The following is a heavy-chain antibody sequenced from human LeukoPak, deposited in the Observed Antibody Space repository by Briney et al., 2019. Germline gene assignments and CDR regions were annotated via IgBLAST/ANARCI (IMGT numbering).Heavy chain of an antibody. CDR1: VFIFDDYA. Sequence: GGSLRLSCGASVFIFDDYAMQCVRQAPGKGLEWVSLISGDAYATYYGDSVKGRFTISRDNSKNSLYLQMNSLRTEDTALYYCAKGRDSSGYSFDYWGQGTLVTVSS. CDR3: AKGRDSSGYSFDY. J-gene: IGHJ4*02. CDR2: ISGDAYAT. V-gene: IGHV3-43*02. D-gene: IGHD3-22*01.